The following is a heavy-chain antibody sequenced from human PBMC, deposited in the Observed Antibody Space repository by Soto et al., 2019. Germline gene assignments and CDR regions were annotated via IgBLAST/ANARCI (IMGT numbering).Heavy chain of an antibody. V-gene: IGHV4-34*01. Sequence: SETLSLTCAVYGGSFSGYYWSWIRQPPGKGLEWIGEINHSGSTNYNPSLKSRVTISVDTSKNQFSLKLSSVTAADTAVYYCASLALGAAAGRNYYYYYGMDVWGQGTTVTVSS. D-gene: IGHD6-13*01. J-gene: IGHJ6*02. CDR3: ASLALGAAAGRNYYYYYGMDV. CDR1: GGSFSGYY. CDR2: INHSGST.